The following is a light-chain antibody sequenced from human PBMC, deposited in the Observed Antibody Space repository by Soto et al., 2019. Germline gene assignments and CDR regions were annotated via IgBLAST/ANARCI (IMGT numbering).Light chain of an antibody. V-gene: IGKV3-20*01. J-gene: IGKJ2*01. Sequence: PGERATLSCRASQSVSSDYLAWYQQKPGQAPRLVIYGASSRATGIPDRFSGSGSGSDFTLTISRLEPEDFAVYYCQQHGSSPYTFGQGTEVKIK. CDR1: QSVSSDY. CDR2: GAS. CDR3: QQHGSSPYT.